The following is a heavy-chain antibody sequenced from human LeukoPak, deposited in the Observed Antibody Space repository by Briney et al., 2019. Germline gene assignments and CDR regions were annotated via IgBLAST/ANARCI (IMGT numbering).Heavy chain of an antibody. CDR1: GFTFSSYG. V-gene: IGHV3-30*18. D-gene: IGHD2/OR15-2a*01. CDR3: AKDRSIYGGAPTFDY. Sequence: PGRSLRLSCAASGFTFSSYGMHGVRQAPGRGLDWVAVISYDGSNKYYADSVKGRFTISRDNSKNTLYLQMNSLRAEDTAVYYCAKDRSIYGGAPTFDYWGQGTLVTVSS. J-gene: IGHJ4*02. CDR2: ISYDGSNK.